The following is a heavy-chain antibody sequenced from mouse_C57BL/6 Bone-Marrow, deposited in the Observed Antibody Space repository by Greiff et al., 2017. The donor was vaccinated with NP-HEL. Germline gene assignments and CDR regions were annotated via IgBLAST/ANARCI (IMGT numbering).Heavy chain of an antibody. D-gene: IGHD1-1*01. V-gene: IGHV14-4*01. J-gene: IGHJ2*01. CDR2: IDPENGDT. Sequence: VQLQQSGAELVRPGASVKLSCTASGFNIKDDYMHWVKQRPEQGLEWIGWIDPENGDTEYASKFQGKATITADTSSNTAYLQLSSLTSEDTAVYYCTTPFITTVVATVDYWGQGTTLTVSS. CDR1: GFNIKDDY. CDR3: TTPFITTVVATVDY.